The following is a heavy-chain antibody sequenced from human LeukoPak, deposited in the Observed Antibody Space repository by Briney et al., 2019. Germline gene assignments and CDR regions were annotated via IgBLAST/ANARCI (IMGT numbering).Heavy chain of an antibody. J-gene: IGHJ4*02. Sequence: PSETLSLTCAVSGGSFSGYYWSWIRQPPGKGLEWIGEINHSGSTNYNPSLKSRVTISVDTSKNQFSLKLSSVTAADTAVYYCARGRDIVVVPAAIRLDYWGQGTLVTVSS. CDR2: INHSGST. D-gene: IGHD2-2*01. V-gene: IGHV4-34*01. CDR3: ARGRDIVVVPAAIRLDY. CDR1: GGSFSGYY.